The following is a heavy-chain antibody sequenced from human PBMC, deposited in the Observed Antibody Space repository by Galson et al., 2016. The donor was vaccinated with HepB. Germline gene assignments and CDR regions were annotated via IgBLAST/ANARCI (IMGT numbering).Heavy chain of an antibody. CDR2: ISTSSITT. CDR1: GFDFSRYS. CDR3: ARDRAYYFDY. V-gene: IGHV3-48*01. Sequence: SLRLSCAASGFDFSRYSMNWVRQAPGKGLEWVSYISTSSITTDYADSVKGRFTISRDNAKNSLYLQMNSLRAEDTAFYYCARDRAYYFDYWGQGTLVTVSS. J-gene: IGHJ4*02.